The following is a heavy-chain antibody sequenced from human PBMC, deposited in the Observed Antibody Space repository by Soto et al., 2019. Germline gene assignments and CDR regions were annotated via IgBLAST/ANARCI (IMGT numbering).Heavy chain of an antibody. CDR2: FDPEDGET. J-gene: IGHJ4*02. CDR1: GYTLTELS. D-gene: IGHD2-2*02. Sequence: GASVKVSCKVSGYTLTELSMHWVRQAPGKGLEWMGGFDPEDGETIYAQKFQGRVTMTEDTSTDTAYMELSSLRSEDTAVYYCAAYCSSTSCYKGPYYFDYWGQGTLVTVSS. CDR3: AAYCSSTSCYKGPYYFDY. V-gene: IGHV1-24*01.